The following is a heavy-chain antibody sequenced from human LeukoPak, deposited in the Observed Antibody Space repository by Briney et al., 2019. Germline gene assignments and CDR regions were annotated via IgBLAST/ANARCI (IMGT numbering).Heavy chain of an antibody. D-gene: IGHD3-9*01. CDR2: INHSGST. CDR1: GGSFSGYY. J-gene: IGHJ4*02. V-gene: IGHV4-34*01. Sequence: SETLSLTCAVYGGSFSGYYWSWIRQPPGKGLEWIGEINHSGSTNYNPSLKSRVTISVDTSKNQFSLKLSPVTAADTAVYYCARGRTPYDILTAFDYWGQGTLVTVSS. CDR3: ARGRTPYDILTAFDY.